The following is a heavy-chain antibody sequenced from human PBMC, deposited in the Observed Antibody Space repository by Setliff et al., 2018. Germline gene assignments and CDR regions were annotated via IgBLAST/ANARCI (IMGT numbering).Heavy chain of an antibody. Sequence: PSENLSLTCIVSGASISSDAYYWSWIRQHPGKGLEWIGYIYYSGSTYYNPSLQSRLTISLDPSKNQFPLELTSVAAADTAVYYCARSRTTAVKGGVFAVWGRGTLVTRLL. V-gene: IGHV4-31*03. J-gene: IGHJ2*01. CDR2: IYYSGST. CDR3: ARSRTTAVKGGVFAV. CDR1: GASISSDAYY. D-gene: IGHD1-7*01.